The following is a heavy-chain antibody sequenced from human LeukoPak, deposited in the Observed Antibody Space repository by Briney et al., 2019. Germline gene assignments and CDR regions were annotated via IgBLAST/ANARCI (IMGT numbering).Heavy chain of an antibody. CDR3: VRDWYYAPDY. CDR2: ISSSSSYI. Sequence: PGGSLRLSCAASGFTFSSYSMNWVRQAPGKGLEWVSSISSSSSYIYYADSVKGRFTISRDNAKNTVYLQMNSLRVEDMAVYYCVRDWYYAPDYWGQGTLVTVSS. D-gene: IGHD2-2*01. CDR1: GFTFSSYS. V-gene: IGHV3-21*01. J-gene: IGHJ4*02.